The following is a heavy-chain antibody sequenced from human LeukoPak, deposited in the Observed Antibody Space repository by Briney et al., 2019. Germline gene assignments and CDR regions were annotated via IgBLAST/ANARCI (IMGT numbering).Heavy chain of an antibody. CDR3: VKDLPVLHY. Sequence: GGSLRLSCAASGFTFSNAWMSWVRQAPGKGLEHLAFIIPDGSDKYHADSVKGRFTISRDNSRNTLYLQMNGLRGDDTAVYYCVKDLPVLHYWGQGTLVTVSS. D-gene: IGHD3-16*01. J-gene: IGHJ4*02. CDR1: GFTFSNAW. CDR2: IIPDGSDK. V-gene: IGHV3-30*02.